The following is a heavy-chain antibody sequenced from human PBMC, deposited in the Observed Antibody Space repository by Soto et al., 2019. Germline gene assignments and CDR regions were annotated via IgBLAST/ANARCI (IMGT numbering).Heavy chain of an antibody. Sequence: ASVKVSCKASGYTFTGYYMHWVRQAPGQGLEWMGWINPNSGGTNYAQKFQGWVTMTRDTSISTAYMELSRLRSDDTAVYYCARARFGELSTFDYWGQGTLVTSPQ. CDR2: INPNSGGT. J-gene: IGHJ4*02. D-gene: IGHD3-10*01. CDR3: ARARFGELSTFDY. V-gene: IGHV1-2*04. CDR1: GYTFTGYY.